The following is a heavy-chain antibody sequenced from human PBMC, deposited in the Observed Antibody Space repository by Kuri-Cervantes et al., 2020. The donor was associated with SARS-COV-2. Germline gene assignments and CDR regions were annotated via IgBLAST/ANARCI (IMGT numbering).Heavy chain of an antibody. J-gene: IGHJ6*02. V-gene: IGHV4-39*01. Sequence: SQTLSLTCAASGFTFSSYEMNWIRQPPGKGLEWIGSIYYSGSTYYNPSLKSRVTISVDTSKNQFSLKLSSVTAADTAVYYCARQGTGYYGSGSYYYYYYGMDVWGQGTTVTVSS. CDR2: IYYSGST. CDR3: ARQGTGYYGSGSYYYYYYGMDV. CDR1: GFTFSSYE. D-gene: IGHD3-10*01.